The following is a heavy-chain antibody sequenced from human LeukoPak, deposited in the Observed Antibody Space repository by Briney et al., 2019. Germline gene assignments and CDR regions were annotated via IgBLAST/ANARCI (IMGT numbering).Heavy chain of an antibody. CDR2: ISGSGGST. CDR1: GFTFSSYA. J-gene: IGHJ4*02. CDR3: AKDITIFGVVRPIDY. Sequence: GGSLRLSCAASGFTFSSYAMSWVRQAPGKGLEWVSAISGSGGSTYYADSVKGRFTISRDNSKNTLYLQMNSLRAEDTAVYYCAKDITIFGVVRPIDYWGQGALVTVSS. D-gene: IGHD3-3*01. V-gene: IGHV3-23*01.